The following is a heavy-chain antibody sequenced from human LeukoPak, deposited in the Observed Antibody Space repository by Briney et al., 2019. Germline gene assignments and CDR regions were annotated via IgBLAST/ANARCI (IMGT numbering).Heavy chain of an antibody. Sequence: GGSLRLSCAASGFTVSSSYMSWVRQAPGKGLKWVSIVYSGGSIYYADSVKGRFTTSRHNSNDTLDLQMNSLRTEDTAMYYCARSYNSAWLDYWGQGTLVTVSS. CDR1: GFTVSSSY. CDR2: VYSGGSI. V-gene: IGHV3-53*04. D-gene: IGHD6-19*01. CDR3: ARSYNSAWLDY. J-gene: IGHJ4*02.